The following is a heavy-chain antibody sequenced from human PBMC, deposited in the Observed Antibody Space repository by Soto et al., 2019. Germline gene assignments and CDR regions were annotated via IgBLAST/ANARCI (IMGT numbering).Heavy chain of an antibody. D-gene: IGHD3-10*01. V-gene: IGHV1-18*01. J-gene: IGHJ4*02. CDR2: ISAYNGNT. CDR1: GYTFTTYG. CDR3: ARDGAGYYGSGSYSQKYFDY. Sequence: ASVKVSCKASGYTFTTYGITWVRQAPGQGLEWMGWISAYNGNTNYAQKLQGRVTMTTDTSTSTAYMELRSLRSDDTAVYYCARDGAGYYGSGSYSQKYFDYWGQGTLVTVS.